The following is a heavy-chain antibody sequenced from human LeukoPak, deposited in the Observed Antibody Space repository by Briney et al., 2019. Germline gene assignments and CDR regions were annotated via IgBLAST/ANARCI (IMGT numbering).Heavy chain of an antibody. CDR1: GFTFSNYW. Sequence: HAGGSLRLSCAASGFTFSNYWMIWVRQAPGRGLEWVGNIKQDGSVNRYADSVRGRFTISRDNAQTSLYLQMNSLRAEDTAVYYCARASNPWLQLTWGQGTLVTVSS. D-gene: IGHD5-24*01. J-gene: IGHJ5*02. CDR2: IKQDGSVN. CDR3: ARASNPWLQLT. V-gene: IGHV3-7*05.